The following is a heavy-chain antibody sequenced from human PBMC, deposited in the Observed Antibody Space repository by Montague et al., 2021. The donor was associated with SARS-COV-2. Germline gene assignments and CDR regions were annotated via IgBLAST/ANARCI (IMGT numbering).Heavy chain of an antibody. D-gene: IGHD3-9*01. CDR1: GGSISSYY. J-gene: IGHJ4*02. Sequence: SETLSLTCNVSGGSISSYYWSWIQQPPGKGLEWIGYIYYSGSTNYDPSLKSRVTISVDTSKNQFSLKLSSVTAADTAVYYCARHALGYFDWLNEGYFDYWGQGTLVTVSS. CDR2: IYYSGST. V-gene: IGHV4-59*08. CDR3: ARHALGYFDWLNEGYFDY.